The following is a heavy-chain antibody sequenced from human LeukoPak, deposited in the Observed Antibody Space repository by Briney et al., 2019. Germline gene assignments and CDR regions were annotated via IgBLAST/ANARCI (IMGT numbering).Heavy chain of an antibody. Sequence: GASVKVSCKASGYTFTSYGISWVRQAPGQGLEWMGWISAYNGNTNYAQKLQGRVTMTTDTSTSTAYMELRSLRSGDTAVYYCAREGITMVRGVIALKSTGMDVWGQGTTVTVSS. CDR2: ISAYNGNT. D-gene: IGHD3-10*01. CDR3: AREGITMVRGVIALKSTGMDV. V-gene: IGHV1-18*01. J-gene: IGHJ6*02. CDR1: GYTFTSYG.